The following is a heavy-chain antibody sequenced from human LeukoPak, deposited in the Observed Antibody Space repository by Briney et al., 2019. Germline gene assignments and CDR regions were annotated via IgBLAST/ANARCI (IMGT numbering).Heavy chain of an antibody. CDR3: AIRPATIQPDY. V-gene: IGHV1-8*01. CDR1: GYTFTSYD. CDR2: MNPNSGNT. Sequence: GASVEASCKASGYTFTSYDINWVRQAAGQGLEWMGWMNPNSGNTGCAQKFQGRVTMTRNTSISTAYMELSSLRSEDTAVYYCAIRPATIQPDYWGQGTLVTVSS. D-gene: IGHD5-12*01. J-gene: IGHJ4*02.